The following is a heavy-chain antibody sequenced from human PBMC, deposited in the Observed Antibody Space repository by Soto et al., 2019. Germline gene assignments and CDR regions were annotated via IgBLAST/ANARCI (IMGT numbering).Heavy chain of an antibody. D-gene: IGHD3-22*01. CDR1: GFTFSSYG. J-gene: IGHJ6*02. CDR2: IWYDGSNK. V-gene: IGHV3-33*01. CDR3: ARDRYDSSGYLSYYYYGMDV. Sequence: GGSLRLSCAASGFTFSSYGMHWVRQAPGKGLEWVAVIWYDGSNKYYADSVKGRFTISRDNSKNTLYLQMNSLRAEDTAVYYCARDRYDSSGYLSYYYYGMDVWGQGTTVTVSS.